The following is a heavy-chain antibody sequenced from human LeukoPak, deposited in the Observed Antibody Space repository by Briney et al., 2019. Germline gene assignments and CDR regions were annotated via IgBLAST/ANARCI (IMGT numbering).Heavy chain of an antibody. D-gene: IGHD3-10*01. V-gene: IGHV1-2*02. Sequence: ASVKVSCKASGYTFTGYYMHWVRQAPGQGLEWMGWINPNSGGTNYAQKFQGRVTMTRDTSISTAYMELSRLRSDDTAVYYCARDSEYGSGSYDFDYWGQGTLVTVSS. CDR1: GYTFTGYY. CDR3: ARDSEYGSGSYDFDY. J-gene: IGHJ4*02. CDR2: INPNSGGT.